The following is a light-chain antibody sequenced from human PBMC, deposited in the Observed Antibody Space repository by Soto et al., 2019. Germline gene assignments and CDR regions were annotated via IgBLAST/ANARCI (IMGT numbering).Light chain of an antibody. J-gene: IGKJ1*01. CDR2: LGS. CDR1: QSLLHSNGYNY. Sequence: DIVMTQSPLSLPVTPGESASISCRSSQSLLHSNGYNYLDWYLQKPGQSPRLLMYLGSNRAPGVPDRFSGSGSGTDFTLKISRVEAEDVGVYYCMQALQTPPAFGQGTKV. V-gene: IGKV2-28*01. CDR3: MQALQTPPA.